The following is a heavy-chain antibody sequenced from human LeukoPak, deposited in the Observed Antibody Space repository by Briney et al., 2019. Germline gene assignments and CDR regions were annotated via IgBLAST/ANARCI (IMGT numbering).Heavy chain of an antibody. CDR2: VSANNGDT. V-gene: IGHV1-18*01. Sequence: GASVTVSCKASGYTLVSFGISWVRQAPGQGLEWMGWVSANNGDTIYTEKFQDRVTMTTDTSTNTAYMEVRSLRSDDTAVYYCARDRRDWFDSWGQGTLVTVSS. CDR3: ARDRRDWFDS. CDR1: GYTLVSFG. J-gene: IGHJ5*01.